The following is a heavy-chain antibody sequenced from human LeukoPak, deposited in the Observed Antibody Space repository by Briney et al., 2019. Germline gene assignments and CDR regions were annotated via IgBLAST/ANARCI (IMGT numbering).Heavy chain of an antibody. CDR2: ISGSGGST. CDR1: GFTFSSYA. Sequence: GGSLRLSCAASGFTFSSYAMSWVRQAPGKGLEWVSAISGSGGSTYYADSVKGRFTISRDNSKNTLYLQMSSLRAEDTAVYYCAKELRWDTVVVPASGGFDYWGQGTLVTVSS. J-gene: IGHJ4*02. V-gene: IGHV3-23*01. D-gene: IGHD2-2*01. CDR3: AKELRWDTVVVPASGGFDY.